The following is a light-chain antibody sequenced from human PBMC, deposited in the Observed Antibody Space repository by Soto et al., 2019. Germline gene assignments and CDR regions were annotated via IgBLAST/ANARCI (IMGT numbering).Light chain of an antibody. V-gene: IGKV3-20*01. J-gene: IGKJ5*01. CDR1: QSVSSSY. CDR2: DAS. Sequence: EIVLTQSPGTLSLSPVDRATLSCMASQSVSSSYLAWYQQKPGQALRLLIYDASRRATGIPDRFSGSGSGTDFTLTISRLEPEDFAVYYCQQYVTTPITFGQGTRLEIK. CDR3: QQYVTTPIT.